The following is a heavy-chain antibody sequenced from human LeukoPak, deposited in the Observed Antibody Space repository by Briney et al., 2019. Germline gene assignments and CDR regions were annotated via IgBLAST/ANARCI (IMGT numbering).Heavy chain of an antibody. J-gene: IGHJ4*02. Sequence: GGSLRLSCAASAFTFSSYSMNWVRQAPGQGLEWVSSISSSSSYIYYADSVKGRFTISRDNAKNSLYLQMNSLRAEDTAVYYCARSQTGDPLYYWGQGTLVTVSS. CDR1: AFTFSSYS. D-gene: IGHD7-27*01. CDR3: ARSQTGDPLYY. V-gene: IGHV3-21*01. CDR2: ISSSSSYI.